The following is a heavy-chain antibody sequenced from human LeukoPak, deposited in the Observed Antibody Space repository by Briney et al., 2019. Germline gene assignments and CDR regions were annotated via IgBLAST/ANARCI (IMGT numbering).Heavy chain of an antibody. CDR3: ATTITIFGVASNWFDS. CDR2: FDPEDGET. CDR1: GYTLTELS. J-gene: IGHJ5*01. Sequence: ASVKVSCKVSGYTLTELSMHWVRQAPGKGLEWTGGFDPEDGETIYAQKFQGRVTMTEDTSTDTAYMELSSLRSEDTAVYYCATTITIFGVASNWFDSWGQGTLVTVSS. D-gene: IGHD3-3*01. V-gene: IGHV1-24*01.